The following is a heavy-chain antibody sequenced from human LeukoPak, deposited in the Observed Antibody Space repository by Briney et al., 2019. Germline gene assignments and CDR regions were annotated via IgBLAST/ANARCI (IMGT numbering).Heavy chain of an antibody. CDR2: ISGSGGST. V-gene: IGHV3-23*01. CDR1: GFTFSSYA. J-gene: IGHJ4*02. D-gene: IGHD5-24*01. Sequence: GGSLRLSCAASGFTFSSYAMSWVRQAPGKGLEWVSAISGSGGSTYYADSVKGRFTISRDNSKNTLYLQMNSLRAEDTAVYYCAKDREETATIGYYFNYWGQGTLVTVSS. CDR3: AKDREETATIGYYFNY.